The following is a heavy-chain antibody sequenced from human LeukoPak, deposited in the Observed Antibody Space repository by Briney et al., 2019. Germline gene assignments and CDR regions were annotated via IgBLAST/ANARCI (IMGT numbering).Heavy chain of an antibody. J-gene: IGHJ4*02. Sequence: SGGSLRLSCAASGFTFNNYAMTWVRQTPGKGLEWVSVISGSGGSTYYADSVKGRFTISRDNSKNTLYLQMNSLRAEDTAVYYCAKGGDSSGYYYYFDYWGQGTLVTVSS. CDR1: GFTFNNYA. V-gene: IGHV3-23*01. D-gene: IGHD3-22*01. CDR3: AKGGDSSGYYYYFDY. CDR2: ISGSGGST.